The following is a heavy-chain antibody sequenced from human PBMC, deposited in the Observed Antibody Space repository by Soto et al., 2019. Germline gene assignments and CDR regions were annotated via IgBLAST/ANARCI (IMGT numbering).Heavy chain of an antibody. D-gene: IGHD4-4*01. V-gene: IGHV1-8*01. CDR1: GYTFTSYD. CDR3: ARAVTSYYYYCYMDV. CDR2: MNPNSGNT. Sequence: GASVKVSCKASGYTFTSYDINWGRQATGQGLEWMGWMNPNSGNTGYAQKFQGRVTMTRNTSISTAYMELSSLRSEDTAVYYCARAVTSYYYYCYMDVWGKGTTVTVSS. J-gene: IGHJ6*03.